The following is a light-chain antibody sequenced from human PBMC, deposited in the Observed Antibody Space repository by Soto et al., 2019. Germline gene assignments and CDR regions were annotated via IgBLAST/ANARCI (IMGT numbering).Light chain of an antibody. V-gene: IGKV4-1*01. CDR2: WAS. J-gene: IGKJ1*01. Sequence: DIVMTQSPDSLAVSLGERATINCKSSQSVLYSSNNKNYLAWYQQKPGQPPKLLIYWASTRESGVPDRFSGRGFGTDSTLTISSLQAEDVAVYYCQQYYSPPTWTFGQGTKVEIK. CDR3: QQYYSPPTWT. CDR1: QSVLYSSNNKNY.